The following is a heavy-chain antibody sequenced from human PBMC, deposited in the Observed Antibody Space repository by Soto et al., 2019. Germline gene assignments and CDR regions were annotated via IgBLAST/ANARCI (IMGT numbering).Heavy chain of an antibody. V-gene: IGHV1-24*01. CDR2: FDPEDGET. CDR1: GYTLTELS. J-gene: IGHJ4*02. CDR3: ATTNIVGAWGERSYFDY. D-gene: IGHD1-26*01. Sequence: ASVKVPCKVSGYTLTELSMHWVRQAPGKGLEWMGGFDPEDGETIYAQKFQGRVTMTEDTSTDTAYMELSSLRSEDTAVYYCATTNIVGAWGERSYFDYWGQGTLVTVSS.